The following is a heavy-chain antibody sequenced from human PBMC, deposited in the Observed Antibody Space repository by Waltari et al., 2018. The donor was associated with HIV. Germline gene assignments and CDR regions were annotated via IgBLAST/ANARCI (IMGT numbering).Heavy chain of an antibody. D-gene: IGHD6-19*01. J-gene: IGHJ4*02. Sequence: QVQLVQSGAEVKKPGASVKVSCKASGYTFTGSYMHWVRQAPGQGLEWMGWVNPNSGGTSYAQKFQGRVTMTRDTSISAAYRGLSRLGSDDTAVYYCARDQGGIAVAGTPGDYWGQGTLVTVAS. CDR1: GYTFTGSY. CDR3: ARDQGGIAVAGTPGDY. CDR2: VNPNSGGT. V-gene: IGHV1-2*02.